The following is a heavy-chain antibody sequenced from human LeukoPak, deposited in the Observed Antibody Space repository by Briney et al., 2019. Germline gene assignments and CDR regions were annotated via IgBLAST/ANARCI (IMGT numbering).Heavy chain of an antibody. J-gene: IGHJ4*02. CDR3: ARGGWSLDY. CDR1: GGSINNYY. Sequence: SETLSLTCTVSGGSINNYYWSWIRQPPGKGREWIGYIYYSGSTNYNPSLKSRVTISVDTPKNQFSLKLTSVTAADTAIYYCARGGWSLDYWGQGTLVTVSS. CDR2: IYYSGST. D-gene: IGHD2-15*01. V-gene: IGHV4-59*01.